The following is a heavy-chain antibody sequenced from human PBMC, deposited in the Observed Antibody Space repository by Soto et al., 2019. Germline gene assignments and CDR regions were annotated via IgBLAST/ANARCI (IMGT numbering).Heavy chain of an antibody. D-gene: IGHD3-22*01. CDR2: ISKSSRYI. CDR1: GFTFSSYS. V-gene: IGHV3-21*01. Sequence: EVQLVESGGGLVKPGGSLRLSCAASGFTFSSYSMNWVRQAPGKGLEWVSSISKSSRYIYYAASVKGRFTISRDNAKNSLYLQMNSLRAEDTAVYYCARDYYDSFFDYWGQGTLVTVSS. CDR3: ARDYYDSFFDY. J-gene: IGHJ4*02.